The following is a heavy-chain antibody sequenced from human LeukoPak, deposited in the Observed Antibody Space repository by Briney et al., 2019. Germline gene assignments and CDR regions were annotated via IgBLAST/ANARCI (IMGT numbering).Heavy chain of an antibody. V-gene: IGHV3-7*01. CDR1: GFTFSRHW. Sequence: GGSLRLSCAASGFTFSRHWMYWVRQAPGKGLEWVASIKLDGSEQYYVDSVKGRFTISRDNAKSSLYLQMNSLRAEDTAVYYSARAPARARLDYWGQGTLVTVSS. CDR2: IKLDGSEQ. D-gene: IGHD6-6*01. CDR3: ARAPARARLDY. J-gene: IGHJ4*02.